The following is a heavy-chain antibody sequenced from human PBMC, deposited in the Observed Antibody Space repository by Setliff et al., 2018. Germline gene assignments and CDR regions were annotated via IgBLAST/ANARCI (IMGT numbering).Heavy chain of an antibody. CDR3: ARENGDYDLDY. J-gene: IGHJ4*02. CDR1: GFSFGGHD. Sequence: PGGSLRLSCAASGFSFGGHDMHWVRQAPGKGLEWVAFIRYDGSNKYYADSVKGRFTISRDNAKNSLYLQMNSLRAEDTAVYYCARENGDYDLDYWGQGALVTVSS. D-gene: IGHD4-17*01. V-gene: IGHV3-30*02. CDR2: IRYDGSNK.